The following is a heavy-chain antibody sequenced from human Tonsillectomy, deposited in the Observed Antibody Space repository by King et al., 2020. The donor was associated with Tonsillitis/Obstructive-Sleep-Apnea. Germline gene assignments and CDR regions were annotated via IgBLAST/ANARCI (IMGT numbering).Heavy chain of an antibody. D-gene: IGHD3-22*01. CDR1: GDSVSSNSAA. CDR2: TYYRSKWYN. Sequence: VQLQQSGPGLVKPSQTLSLTCAISGDSVSSNSAAWTWIRQSPSRGLEWLGRTYYRSKWYNDYAVSVKSRITINPDTSKNQFSLQLNSVTPEDTAVYYCARFLYYYDSSGYNYYYYMDVWGKGTTVTVSS. J-gene: IGHJ6*03. CDR3: ARFLYYYDSSGYNYYYYMDV. V-gene: IGHV6-1*01.